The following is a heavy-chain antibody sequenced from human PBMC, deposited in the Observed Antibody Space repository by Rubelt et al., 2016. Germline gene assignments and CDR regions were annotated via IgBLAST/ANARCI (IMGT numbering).Heavy chain of an antibody. J-gene: IGHJ4*02. V-gene: IGHV3-23*04. CDR1: GFMFSDYH. Sequence: EEQLVESGGGLVQPGESLRLSCAASGFMFSDYHMDWVRRAPGKGLEWVSSISGSGGSTYYADSVKGRFTISRDNSKNTLYLQMKNPRAEDTAVYYCVRDPHALDFWGQGTLVTVSS. CDR2: ISGSGGST. CDR3: VRDPHALDF.